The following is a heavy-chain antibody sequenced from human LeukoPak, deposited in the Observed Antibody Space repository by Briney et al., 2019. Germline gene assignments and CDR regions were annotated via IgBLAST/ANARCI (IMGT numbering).Heavy chain of an antibody. CDR1: GFTFSSYA. CDR2: ISSNGGST. CDR3: ARVHKITMVRGVLDY. V-gene: IGHV3-64*01. D-gene: IGHD3-10*01. J-gene: IGHJ4*02. Sequence: GGSLRLSCAASGFTFSSYAMHWVRQAPGKGLEYVSAISSNGGSTYYANSEKGRFTISRDNSKNTLYLQMGSLRAEDMAVYYCARVHKITMVRGVLDYWGQGTLVTVSS.